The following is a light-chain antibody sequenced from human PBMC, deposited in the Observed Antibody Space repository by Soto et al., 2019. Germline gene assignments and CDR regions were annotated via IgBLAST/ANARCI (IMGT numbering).Light chain of an antibody. CDR1: LSVSSY. V-gene: IGKV1-39*01. CDR3: QQTYSSLMYT. J-gene: IGKJ2*01. Sequence: DIQMTQSPSSLSAFVGDRVTITCRASLSVSSYLNWYQQKPGEAPKLLIYSASSLQSGVPSRFSGGGSGTAFTLTIIGLQPEDFATYYCQQTYSSLMYTFGQGTKVDIK. CDR2: SAS.